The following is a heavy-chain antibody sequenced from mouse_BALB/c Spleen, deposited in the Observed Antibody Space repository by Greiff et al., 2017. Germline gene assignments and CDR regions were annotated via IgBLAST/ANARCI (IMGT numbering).Heavy chain of an antibody. CDR1: GYTFSSYW. CDR2: ILPGSGST. D-gene: IGHD1-1*01. CDR3: ARSGTTWYFDV. V-gene: IGHV1-9*01. Sequence: VQLQQSGAELMKPGASVKISCKATGYTFSSYWIEWVKQRPGHGLEWIGEILPGSGSTNYNEKFKGKATFTADTSSNTVYMQLSSLTSEDSAVYYCARSGTTWYFDVWGAGTTVTVSS. J-gene: IGHJ1*01.